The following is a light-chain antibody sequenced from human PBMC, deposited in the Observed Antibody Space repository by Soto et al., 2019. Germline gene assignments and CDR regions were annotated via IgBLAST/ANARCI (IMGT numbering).Light chain of an antibody. CDR3: SSYAGINNLAV. V-gene: IGLV2-8*01. CDR1: SSDVGGYYS. Sequence: QSVLTQPPSASGSPGQSVTISCTGTSSDVGGYYSVSWYQQHPGKAPKLMIYGVTKRPSGVPDRFSGSKSGTTASLTVSGLQAEDGADYSCSSYAGINNLAVFGTGTKLTVL. J-gene: IGLJ1*01. CDR2: GVT.